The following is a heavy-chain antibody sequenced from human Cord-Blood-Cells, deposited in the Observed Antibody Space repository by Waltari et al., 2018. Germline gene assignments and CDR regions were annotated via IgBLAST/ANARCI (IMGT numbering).Heavy chain of an antibody. CDR3: ARGQLVGGGVDY. CDR2: ISSSSSYI. D-gene: IGHD6-6*01. CDR1: GFTFSSYI. J-gene: IGHJ4*02. V-gene: IGHV3-21*01. Sequence: EVQLVESGGGLVKPGGSLRLSCAASGFTFSSYIMNWVRQAPGKGLEWVSSISSSSSYIYYADSVKGRFTISRDNAKNSLYLQMNSLRAEDTAVYYCARGQLVGGGVDYWGQGTLVTVSS.